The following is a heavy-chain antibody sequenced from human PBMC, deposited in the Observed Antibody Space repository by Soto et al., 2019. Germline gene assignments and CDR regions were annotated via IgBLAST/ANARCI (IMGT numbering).Heavy chain of an antibody. Sequence: EVQLLESGGGLVQPGGSLRLSCAASGFTFSNYAMSWVRQAPGKGLEWVSGISGSSGTTYYADSVKGRFTISRDNSKNTLFLQMNSLRAEDTAVYYCAKDSYGSGIHFYYYYYMDVWGKGTTVTDSS. CDR2: ISGSSGTT. CDR3: AKDSYGSGIHFYYYYYMDV. J-gene: IGHJ6*03. CDR1: GFTFSNYA. D-gene: IGHD3-10*01. V-gene: IGHV3-23*01.